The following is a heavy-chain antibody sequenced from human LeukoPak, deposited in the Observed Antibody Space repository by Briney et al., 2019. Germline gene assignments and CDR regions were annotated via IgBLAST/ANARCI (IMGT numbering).Heavy chain of an antibody. Sequence: GASVKVSCKASGYTFTSYGISWVRQAPGQGLEWMGWISAYNGNTNYAQKLQGRVTMTTDTSTSTAYMELRSLRSDDTAVYYCARDGGYCSGGSCYHPYYSDYWGQGTLVTVSS. CDR1: GYTFTSYG. V-gene: IGHV1-18*01. CDR2: ISAYNGNT. CDR3: ARDGGYCSGGSCYHPYYSDY. J-gene: IGHJ4*02. D-gene: IGHD2-15*01.